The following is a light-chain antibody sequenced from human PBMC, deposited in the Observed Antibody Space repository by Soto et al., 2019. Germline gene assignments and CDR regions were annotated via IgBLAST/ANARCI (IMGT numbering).Light chain of an antibody. CDR3: QHYYSTLGT. V-gene: IGKV4-1*01. Sequence: DIVMTQPPDSLAVSLGERATVNCKSSQSVLYSSNNKNYLAWYQQKPRQPPKLLIYWASTRASGVPDRFSGSGSETDFTLTISSLQAEDVAVYYCQHYYSTLGTCGQGTKVEIK. CDR1: QSVLYSSNNKNY. CDR2: WAS. J-gene: IGKJ1*01.